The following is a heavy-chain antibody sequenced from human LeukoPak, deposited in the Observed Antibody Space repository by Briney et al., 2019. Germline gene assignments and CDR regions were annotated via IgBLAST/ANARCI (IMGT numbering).Heavy chain of an antibody. D-gene: IGHD3-9*01. CDR1: GGSLSNYR. CDR3: VRSLRYYDYLVLPFDS. J-gene: IGHJ4*02. Sequence: PSETLSLTCTVSGGSLSNYRWSWIRQPPGKGLEWIGYIYNSGRTNYNSSLKSRVTVSADTSKNQFSLKLSSVTAADTAVYYCVRSLRYYDYLVLPFDSWGQGTLVIVSS. CDR2: IYNSGRT. V-gene: IGHV4-59*01.